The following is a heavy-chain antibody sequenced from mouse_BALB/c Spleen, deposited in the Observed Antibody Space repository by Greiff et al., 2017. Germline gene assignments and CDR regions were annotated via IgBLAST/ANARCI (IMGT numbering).Heavy chain of an antibody. J-gene: IGHJ4*01. CDR3: ARSLTGTDAMDY. CDR2: ISSGSSTI. V-gene: IGHV5-17*02. D-gene: IGHD4-1*01. Sequence: DVMLVESGGGLVQPGGSRKLSCAASGFTFSSFGMHWVRQAPEKGLEWVAYISSGSSTIYYADTVKGRFTISRDNPKNTLFLQMTSLRSEDTAMYYCARSLTGTDAMDYWGQGTSVTVSS. CDR1: GFTFSSFG.